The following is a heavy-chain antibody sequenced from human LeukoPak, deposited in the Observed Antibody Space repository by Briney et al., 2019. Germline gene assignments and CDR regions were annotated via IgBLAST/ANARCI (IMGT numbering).Heavy chain of an antibody. V-gene: IGHV3-48*01. Sequence: AGGSLRLSCAASGFTFSRYSVNWVRQPPGKGLEWLSYISSSSSSIYYAESVKGRLTISRDNAKNSLYLQMSSLRAEDTAVYYCARESTEERPGCWGQGTLVTVSS. CDR3: ARESTEERPGC. D-gene: IGHD1-1*01. CDR1: GFTFSRYS. J-gene: IGHJ4*02. CDR2: ISSSSSSI.